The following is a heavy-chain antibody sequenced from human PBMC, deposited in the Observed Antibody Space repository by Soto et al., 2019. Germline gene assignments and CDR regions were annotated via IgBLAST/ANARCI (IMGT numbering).Heavy chain of an antibody. Sequence: GGSLRLSCAASGFTFSSYGMHWVRQAPGKGLEWVAVISYDGSNKYYADSVKGRLPISRDNSKNTLYLQMNRLRAEDAAVYYWAKDIGGPFWEYYYSSSGMDVCGERSAVPVSS. CDR1: GFTFSSYG. J-gene: IGHJ6*04. CDR3: AKDIGGPFWEYYYSSSGMDV. CDR2: ISYDGSNK. V-gene: IGHV3-30*18. D-gene: IGHD3-3*01.